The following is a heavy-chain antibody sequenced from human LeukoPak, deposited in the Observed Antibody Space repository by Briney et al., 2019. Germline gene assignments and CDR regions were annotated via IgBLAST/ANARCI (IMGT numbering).Heavy chain of an antibody. CDR2: ISGSGGST. V-gene: IGHV3-23*01. J-gene: IGHJ4*02. D-gene: IGHD3-22*01. CDR3: AKGGGYYYDSSGYFFDY. Sequence: PGGSLRLSCAASGFTFSSYAMSWVRQAPGKGLEWVSAISGSGGSTYYADSVKGRFTISRDNSKNTLYLQMNSLRAEDTAVYYCAKGGGYYYDSSGYFFDYWGQGTLVTVSS. CDR1: GFTFSSYA.